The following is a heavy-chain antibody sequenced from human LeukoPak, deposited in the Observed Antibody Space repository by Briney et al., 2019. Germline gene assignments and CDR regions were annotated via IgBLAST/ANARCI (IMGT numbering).Heavy chain of an antibody. Sequence: ASVKVSCKASGYTFNAYYMHWVRQAPGQGLEWMGRINPNGGDTNYAQKFGGRVTMTTDTTISTAYMELSNLRSDDTAVYFCARSAAQCTNRVCYTEYYMDVWGKGTTVAVSS. CDR2: INPNGGDT. V-gene: IGHV1-2*02. D-gene: IGHD2-8*01. J-gene: IGHJ6*03. CDR3: ARSAAQCTNRVCYTEYYMDV. CDR1: GYTFNAYY.